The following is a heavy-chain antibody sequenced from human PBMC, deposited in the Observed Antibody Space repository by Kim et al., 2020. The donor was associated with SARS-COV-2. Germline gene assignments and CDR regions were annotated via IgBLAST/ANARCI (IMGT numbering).Heavy chain of an antibody. Sequence: GGSLRLSCAASGINFYSHWMHWVRQVPGKGLVWLSQINGDGTIINYARSVRGRYTISRDNAKNTLFLQMNDLRGEDTDIYFCAGAATHGMDVWGQGTTVTVSS. V-gene: IGHV3-74*01. CDR2: INGDGTII. CDR3: AGAATHGMDV. D-gene: IGHD6-13*01. CDR1: GINFYSHW. J-gene: IGHJ6*02.